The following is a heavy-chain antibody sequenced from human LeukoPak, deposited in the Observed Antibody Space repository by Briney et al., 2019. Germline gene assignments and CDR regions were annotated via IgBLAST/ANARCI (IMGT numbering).Heavy chain of an antibody. D-gene: IGHD5-12*01. Sequence: GGSLRLSCAASGFPFSSYAMSWVRQAPGKGLEWVAAINDGGGEKYYVDSVKGRFTISRDNAENSLFLQMNSLRVEDTAIYYCTRDSGLTGYDLLDYWGQGTLVTVSS. V-gene: IGHV3-7*01. CDR2: INDGGGEK. CDR1: GFPFSSYA. J-gene: IGHJ4*02. CDR3: TRDSGLTGYDLLDY.